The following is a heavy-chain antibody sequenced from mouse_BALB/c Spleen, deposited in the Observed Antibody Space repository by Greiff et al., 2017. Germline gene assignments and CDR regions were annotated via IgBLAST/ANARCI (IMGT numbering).Heavy chain of an antibody. Sequence: DVMLVESGGGLVKPGGSLKLSCAASGFTFSSYAMSWVRQTPEKRLEWVASISSGGSTYYPDSVKGRFTISRDNARNILYLQMSSLRSEDTAMYYCARGRYYGNRFDYWGQGTTLTVSS. CDR3: ARGRYYGNRFDY. J-gene: IGHJ2*01. D-gene: IGHD1-1*01. CDR2: ISSGGST. CDR1: GFTFSSYA. V-gene: IGHV5-6-5*01.